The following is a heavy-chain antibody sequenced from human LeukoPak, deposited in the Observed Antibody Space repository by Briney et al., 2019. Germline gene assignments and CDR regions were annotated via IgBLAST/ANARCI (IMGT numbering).Heavy chain of an antibody. J-gene: IGHJ3*02. CDR2: IYTSGST. V-gene: IGHV4-4*07. D-gene: IGHD3-22*01. CDR3: ARGIHYYDSSGYYYAAFDI. CDR1: VGSISSYY. Sequence: SETLSLTCTVSVGSISSYYWSWFRQPAGKGLEWIGRIYTSGSTNYNPSLKSRVTMSVDTSKNQFSLKLSSVTAADTAVYYCARGIHYYDSSGYYYAAFDIWGQGTMVTVSS.